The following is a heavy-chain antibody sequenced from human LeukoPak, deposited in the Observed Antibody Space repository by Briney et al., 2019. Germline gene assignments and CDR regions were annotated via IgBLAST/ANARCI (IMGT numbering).Heavy chain of an antibody. CDR2: ITSNGGST. J-gene: IGHJ4*02. D-gene: IGHD2-2*01. CDR1: GFAFSNYA. V-gene: IGHV3-64*02. CDR3: ARVCSTTTCYPANDY. Sequence: GGPLILSCAASGFAFSNYAMHWVRQAPGKGLEYVSAITSNGGSTYYADSVKGRFTISRDNSKSTLYLHMGSLRAEDMAVYYCARVCSTTTCYPANDYWGQGTLVTVSS.